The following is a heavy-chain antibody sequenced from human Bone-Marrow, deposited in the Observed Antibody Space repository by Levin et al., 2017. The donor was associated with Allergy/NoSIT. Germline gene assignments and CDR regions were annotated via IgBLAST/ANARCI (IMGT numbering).Heavy chain of an antibody. CDR2: INTNTGNP. Sequence: ASVKVSCKASGYTFTSYAMNWVRQAPGQGLEWMGWINTNTGNPTYAQGFTGRFVFSLDTSVSTAYLQISSLKAEDTAVYYCAKTTSDRAAADTFDYWGQGTLVTVSS. D-gene: IGHD2-15*01. CDR1: GYTFTSYA. CDR3: AKTTSDRAAADTFDY. V-gene: IGHV7-4-1*02. J-gene: IGHJ4*02.